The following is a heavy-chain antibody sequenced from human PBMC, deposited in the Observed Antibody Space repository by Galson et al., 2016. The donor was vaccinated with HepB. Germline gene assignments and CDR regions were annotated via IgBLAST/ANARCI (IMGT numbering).Heavy chain of an antibody. J-gene: IGHJ6*01. CDR3: ARPRDYYGSGQDPYYGMDV. Sequence: SVKVSCKASGYTFSSYAIYWVRQAPGQRLEWMGWINAGTGQTRYSQNFQGRVTITRDTSARTAYMELSSLRSEDTAVYYCARPRDYYGSGQDPYYGMDVWGQGTTVTVSS. D-gene: IGHD3-10*01. V-gene: IGHV1-3*01. CDR2: INAGTGQT. CDR1: GYTFSSYA.